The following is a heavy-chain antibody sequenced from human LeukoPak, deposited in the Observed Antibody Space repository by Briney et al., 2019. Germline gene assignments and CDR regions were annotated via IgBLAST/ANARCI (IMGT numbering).Heavy chain of an antibody. CDR1: GXSXXSGGYY. CDR3: AREETTVTHNWFDP. D-gene: IGHD4-17*01. J-gene: IGHJ5*02. CDR2: IYYSGST. Sequence: LSLTCXXSGXSXXSGGYYWSWIRQHPGKGLEWIGYIYYSGSTYYNPSLKSRVTISVDTSKNQFSLKLSSVTAADTAVYYWAREETTVTHNWFDPWGQGTLVTVSS. V-gene: IGHV4-31*03.